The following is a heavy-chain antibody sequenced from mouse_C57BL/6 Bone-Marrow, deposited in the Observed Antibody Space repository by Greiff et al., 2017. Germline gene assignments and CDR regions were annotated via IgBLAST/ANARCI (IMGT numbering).Heavy chain of an antibody. J-gene: IGHJ4*01. CDR1: GFTFSSYA. CDR2: ISDGGSYT. CDR3: ARDNYYSQEDYYAMDY. V-gene: IGHV5-4*01. Sequence: EVQLAESGGGLVKPGGSLKLSCAASGFTFSSYAMSWVRQTPEKRLEWVATISDGGSYTYYPDNVKGRFTISRDNAKNNLYLQMSHLKSEDTAMYYCARDNYYSQEDYYAMDYWGQGTSVTVSS. D-gene: IGHD2-12*01.